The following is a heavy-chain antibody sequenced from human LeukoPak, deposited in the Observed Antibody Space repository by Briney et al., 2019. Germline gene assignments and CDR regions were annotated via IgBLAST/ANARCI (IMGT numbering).Heavy chain of an antibody. D-gene: IGHD6-13*01. CDR2: INHSGST. V-gene: IGHV4-34*01. Sequence: SETLSLTCAVYGGSFSGYYWSWIRQPPGKGLEWIGEINHSGSTNYNPSLKSRVTISVDTSKNQFSLKLSSVTAADTAVYYCARGDSSSWYGYYFDYWGQGTLVTVSP. CDR1: GGSFSGYY. CDR3: ARGDSSSWYGYYFDY. J-gene: IGHJ4*02.